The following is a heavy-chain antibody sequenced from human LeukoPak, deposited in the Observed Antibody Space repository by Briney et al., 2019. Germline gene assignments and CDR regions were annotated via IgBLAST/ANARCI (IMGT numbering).Heavy chain of an antibody. Sequence: GGSLRLSCAASGFTFSIYAMSWVRQAPGRGLEWVSSITGNGAGTFYTDSVKGRFTISRDNSRNTLFLQMNSLRAEDTAIYYCAKDRPNYYDSSGHYYRRNGDYWGQGTLVTVSS. V-gene: IGHV3-23*01. CDR2: ITGNGAGT. CDR3: AKDRPNYYDSSGHYYRRNGDY. D-gene: IGHD3-22*01. CDR1: GFTFSIYA. J-gene: IGHJ4*02.